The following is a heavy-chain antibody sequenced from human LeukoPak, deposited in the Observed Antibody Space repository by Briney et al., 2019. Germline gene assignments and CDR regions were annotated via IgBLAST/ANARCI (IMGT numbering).Heavy chain of an antibody. V-gene: IGHV6-1*01. J-gene: IGHJ5*02. CDR1: GDSVSSNSAA. CDR3: ARVGSGGSGSYLYNWFDP. Sequence: SQTLSLTCAISGDSVSSNSAAWNWIRLSPSRGLEWLGRTYYRSKWYNDYAVSVKSRIIIDADTSKNQFSLQLSSVTAADTAVYYCARVGSGGSGSYLYNWFDPWGQGTLVTVSS. CDR2: TYYRSKWYN. D-gene: IGHD3-10*01.